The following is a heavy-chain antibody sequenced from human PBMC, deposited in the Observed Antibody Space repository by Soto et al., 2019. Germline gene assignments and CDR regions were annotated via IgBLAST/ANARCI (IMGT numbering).Heavy chain of an antibody. CDR3: ARGARSGGSYVNLFYYYYYGMDV. CDR2: INHSGST. CDR1: GGSFSGYY. Sequence: SETLSLTCAVYGGSFSGYYWSWIRQPPGKGLEWIGEINHSGSTNYNPSLKSRVTISVDTSENQFSLKLSSVTAADTAVYYCARGARSGGSYVNLFYYYYYGMDVWGQGTTVTVS. J-gene: IGHJ6*02. D-gene: IGHD2-15*01. V-gene: IGHV4-34*01.